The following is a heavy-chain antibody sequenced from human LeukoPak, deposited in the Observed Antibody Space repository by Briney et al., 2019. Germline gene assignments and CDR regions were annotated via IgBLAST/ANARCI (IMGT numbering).Heavy chain of an antibody. J-gene: IGHJ6*03. D-gene: IGHD6-13*01. CDR2: IYYSGST. CDR3: ARTGSSWYSLYYYYYMDV. V-gene: IGHV4-39*01. Sequence: SETLSLTCTVSGGSISSSSYYWGWIRQPPGKGLEWIGSIYYSGSTYYNPSLKSRVTISVDTSKNQFSLKLSSVTAADTAVYYCARTGSSWYSLYYYYYMDVWGKGTTVTVSS. CDR1: GGSISSSSYY.